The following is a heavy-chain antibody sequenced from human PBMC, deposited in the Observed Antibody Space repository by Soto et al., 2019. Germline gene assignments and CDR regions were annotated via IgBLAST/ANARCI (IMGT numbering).Heavy chain of an antibody. Sequence: ASVKVSCKASGYTFTGYYMHWVRQAPGQGLEWMGWINPNSGGTNYAQKFQGWVTMTRDTSISTAYMELSRLRSDDTAVYYCAREGSSAAGSANWFDPWGQGTLVTVSS. CDR3: AREGSSAAGSANWFDP. D-gene: IGHD6-13*01. J-gene: IGHJ5*02. V-gene: IGHV1-2*04. CDR1: GYTFTGYY. CDR2: INPNSGGT.